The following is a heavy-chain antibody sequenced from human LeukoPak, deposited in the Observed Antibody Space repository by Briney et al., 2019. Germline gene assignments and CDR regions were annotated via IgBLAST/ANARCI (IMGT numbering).Heavy chain of an antibody. CDR2: IYYSGST. CDR1: GGSISSGGYY. CDR3: ARGLSWPYYFDY. J-gene: IGHJ4*02. V-gene: IGHV4-31*03. Sequence: SQTLSLTCTVSGGSISSGGYYWRWIRQHPGKGLEWIGYIYYSGSTYYNPSLKSRVTISVDTSKNQFSLKLSSVTAADTAVYYCARGLSWPYYFDYWGQGTLVTVSS. D-gene: IGHD3-10*01.